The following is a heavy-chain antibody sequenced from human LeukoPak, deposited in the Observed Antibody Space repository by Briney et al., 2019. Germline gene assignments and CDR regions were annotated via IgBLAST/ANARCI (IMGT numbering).Heavy chain of an antibody. CDR1: GYTFTDYY. Sequence: ASVKVSCKTSGYTFTDYYMHWVRQAPGQGLEWTGWINPNSGGTNYAQKFQGRVTMSRDTSISTTYMEVSRLRSDDTAVYYCARATFYDTLTGQVAPAAEYFQHWGQGTLVTVSS. CDR3: ARATFYDTLTGQVAPAAEYFQH. CDR2: INPNSGGT. D-gene: IGHD3-9*01. V-gene: IGHV1-2*02. J-gene: IGHJ1*01.